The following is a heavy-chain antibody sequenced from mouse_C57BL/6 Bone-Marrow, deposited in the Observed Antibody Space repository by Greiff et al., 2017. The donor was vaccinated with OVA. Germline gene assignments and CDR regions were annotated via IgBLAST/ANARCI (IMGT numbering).Heavy chain of an antibody. CDR2: IDPSDCYT. CDR3: ARREKTAQAKDY. Sequence: VKLQQPGAELVKPGASVKLSCKASGYTFTSYWLQWVKQRPGQGLEWIGEIDPSDCYTNYNQKFKGKATLTVDTSSSTAYMQLSSMTSEDSAVYYCARREKTAQAKDYWGQGTTLTVSS. CDR1: GYTFTSYW. J-gene: IGHJ2*01. V-gene: IGHV1-50*01. D-gene: IGHD3-2*02.